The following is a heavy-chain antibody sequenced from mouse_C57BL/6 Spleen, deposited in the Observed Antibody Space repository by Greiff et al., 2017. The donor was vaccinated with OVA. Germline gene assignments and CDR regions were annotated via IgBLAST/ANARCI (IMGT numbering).Heavy chain of an antibody. J-gene: IGHJ3*01. CDR3: ARSYYYGSSSFAY. CDR2: INPNYGTT. D-gene: IGHD1-1*01. CDR1: GYSFTDYK. V-gene: IGHV1-39*01. Sequence: VQLQHSGPELVKPGASVKISCKASGYSFTDYKMNWVKQSNGKSLEWIGVINPNYGTTSYNQKFKGKATLTVDQSSSTAYMQLNSLTSDDSAVYYCARSYYYGSSSFAYWGQGTLVTVSA.